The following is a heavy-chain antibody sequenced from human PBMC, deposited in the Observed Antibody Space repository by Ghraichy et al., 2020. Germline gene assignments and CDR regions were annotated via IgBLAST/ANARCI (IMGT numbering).Heavy chain of an antibody. J-gene: IGHJ4*02. CDR3: ARQGPPAFLEWLPPDY. Sequence: SETLSLTCTVSGGSISSSSYYWGWIRQPPGKGLEWIGSIYYSGSTYYNPSLKSRVTISVDTSKNQFSLKLSSVTAADTAVYYCARQGPPAFLEWLPPDYWGQGTLVTVSS. CDR1: GGSISSSSYY. CDR2: IYYSGST. V-gene: IGHV4-39*01. D-gene: IGHD3-3*01.